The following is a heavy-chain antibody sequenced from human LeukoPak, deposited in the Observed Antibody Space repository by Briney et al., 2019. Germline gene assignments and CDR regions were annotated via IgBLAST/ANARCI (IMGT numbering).Heavy chain of an antibody. Sequence: GGSLRLSCAASGFTFSNYAMSWVRQAPGKGLEWVSAISGTGGSTYYADSVKGRFTISRVNSKNTLYLQMNSLRAEDTAVYYCAKDLSRLYYYYGMDVWGRGTTVTVSS. V-gene: IGHV3-23*01. CDR2: ISGTGGST. CDR3: AKDLSRLYYYYGMDV. CDR1: GFTFSNYA. D-gene: IGHD2/OR15-2a*01. J-gene: IGHJ6*02.